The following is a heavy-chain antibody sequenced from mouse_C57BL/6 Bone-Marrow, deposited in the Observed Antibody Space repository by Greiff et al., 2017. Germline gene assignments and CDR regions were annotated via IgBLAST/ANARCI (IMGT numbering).Heavy chain of an antibody. CDR1: GYAFSSYW. V-gene: IGHV1-80*01. J-gene: IGHJ3*01. CDR2: IYPGDGDT. Sequence: VQLQESGAELVKPGASVKISCKASGYAFSSYWMKWVKQRPGKSLEWIGQIYPGDGDTNYNGKFKGKATLTADKSSSTAYMQLSSLTSDDSAVYFCARGAYWGQGTLVTVSA. CDR3: ARGAY.